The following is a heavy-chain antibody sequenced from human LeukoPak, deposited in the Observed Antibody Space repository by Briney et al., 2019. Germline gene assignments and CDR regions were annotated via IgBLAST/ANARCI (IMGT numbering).Heavy chain of an antibody. CDR1: GGSISSYY. Sequence: PSETLSLTCTVSGGSISSYYWSWIRQPAGKGLEWIGRIYTSGSTNYNPSLKSRVTMSVDTSKNQFSLKLSSVTAADTAVYYCASELAVTTGLNYFDYWGQGTLVTVSS. CDR3: ASELAVTTGLNYFDY. CDR2: IYTSGST. J-gene: IGHJ4*02. V-gene: IGHV4-4*07. D-gene: IGHD4-17*01.